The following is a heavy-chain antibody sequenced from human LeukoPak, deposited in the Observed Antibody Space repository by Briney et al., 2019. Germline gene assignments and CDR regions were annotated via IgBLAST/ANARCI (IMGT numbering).Heavy chain of an antibody. CDR1: GGSFSGYY. D-gene: IGHD5-18*01. CDR3: ARGYSYFDY. Sequence: PSETLSLTCAVYGGSFSGYYWSWIRQPPGKGLEWIGEINHSGSTNYNPSLKSRVTISVDTSKNQFSLKLRSVTAAGTAVYYCARGYSYFDYWGQGTLVTVSS. V-gene: IGHV4-34*01. CDR2: INHSGST. J-gene: IGHJ4*02.